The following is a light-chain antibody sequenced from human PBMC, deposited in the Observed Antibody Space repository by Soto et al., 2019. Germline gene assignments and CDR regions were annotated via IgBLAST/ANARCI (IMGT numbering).Light chain of an antibody. CDR3: QQSNNWPRT. J-gene: IGKJ1*01. CDR1: QSVSSN. V-gene: IGKV3-15*01. Sequence: EILMTPSPATRSVSPGERVPLSCRASQSVSSNFAGYQQKPGQAHRLLIYGASTRATGITARFSGSGSGTEFTLTISSLQSEDFAVYYCQQSNNWPRTFGQGTKVDIK. CDR2: GAS.